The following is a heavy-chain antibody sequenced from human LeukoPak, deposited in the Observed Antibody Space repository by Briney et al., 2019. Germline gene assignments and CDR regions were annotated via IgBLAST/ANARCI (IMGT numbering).Heavy chain of an antibody. J-gene: IGHJ4*02. Sequence: GGSLRLSCAASGFTLSSYSMSWVRQAPGKGLEWVASVIFSGGSTYYADSVEGRFTISRDNSKGTLYLEMDSLRAEDTAVYYCARASAGTNGMLDYWGQGTLVTVSS. V-gene: IGHV3-23*01. CDR3: ARASAGTNGMLDY. D-gene: IGHD2-8*01. CDR1: GFTLSSYS. CDR2: VIFSGGST.